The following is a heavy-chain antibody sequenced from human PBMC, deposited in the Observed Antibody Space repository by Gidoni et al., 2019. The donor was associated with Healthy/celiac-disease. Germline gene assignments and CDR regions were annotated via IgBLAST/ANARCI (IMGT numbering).Heavy chain of an antibody. CDR3: AREALAAGNNAFDI. CDR2: MNPNSGNT. V-gene: IGHV1-8*01. J-gene: IGHJ3*02. CDR1: GYTFPSYD. Sequence: LVQSEAEVKKPGASVKVSCKASGYTFPSYDINWVRQATGQGLEWMGWMNPNSGNTGYAQKFQGRVTMTRNTSISTAYMELSSLRSEDTAVYYCAREALAAGNNAFDIWGQGTMVTVSS. D-gene: IGHD6-13*01.